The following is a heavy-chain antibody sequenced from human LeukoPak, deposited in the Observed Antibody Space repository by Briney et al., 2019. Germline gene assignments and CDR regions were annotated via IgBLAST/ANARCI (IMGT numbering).Heavy chain of an antibody. D-gene: IGHD3-9*01. CDR3: AKVREKHGLRYFDWNQETFDY. J-gene: IGHJ4*02. CDR2: ISGSGGST. CDR1: GFTFSSYA. V-gene: IGHV3-23*01. Sequence: GGSLRLSCAASGFTFSSYAMSWVRQAPGKGLEWVSAISGSGGSTYYADSVNGRFTISRDNSKNTLYLQMNSLRAEDTAVYYCAKVREKHGLRYFDWNQETFDYWGQGTLVTVSS.